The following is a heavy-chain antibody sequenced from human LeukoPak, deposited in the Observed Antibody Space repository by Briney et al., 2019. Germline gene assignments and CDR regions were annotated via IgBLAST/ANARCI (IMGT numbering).Heavy chain of an antibody. CDR1: GYTFNSYY. CDR3: ARESYGEEDN. CDR2: INPSGGST. V-gene: IGHV1-46*02. Sequence: SVKVSFKASGYTFNSYYMRWVRQAPGQGLEWMGIINPSGGSTSYAQKFQGRVTMTRDTSTSTVYMELSSLRSEDTAVYYCARESYGEEDNWGQGTLVTVSS. J-gene: IGHJ4*02. D-gene: IGHD4-17*01.